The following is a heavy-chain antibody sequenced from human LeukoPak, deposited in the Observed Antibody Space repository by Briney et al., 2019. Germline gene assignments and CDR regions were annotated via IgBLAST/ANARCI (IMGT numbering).Heavy chain of an antibody. CDR1: GFTFSSYA. V-gene: IGHV3-23*01. Sequence: QAGGSLRLSCAASGFTFSSYAMSWVRQAPGKGLEWVSAISGSGGSTYYADSVKGWFTISRDNSKNTLYLQMNSLRAEDTAVYYCAKDLDSSSWSYYFDYWGQGTLVTVSS. CDR3: AKDLDSSSWSYYFDY. CDR2: ISGSGGST. D-gene: IGHD6-13*01. J-gene: IGHJ4*02.